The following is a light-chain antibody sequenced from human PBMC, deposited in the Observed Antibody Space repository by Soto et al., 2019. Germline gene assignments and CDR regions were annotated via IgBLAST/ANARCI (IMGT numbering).Light chain of an antibody. Sequence: QSALTQPASGFGAPGQSITLSCPGTSRDVGGYNYVSCYQQHPGKAPKLMIYDVSNRPSGVSNLFSGSKSGNTASLTISGLQAEDEADYYCSSYTSSSTLAYVFGTGTKVTVL. CDR2: DVS. CDR3: SSYTSSSTLAYV. J-gene: IGLJ1*01. V-gene: IGLV2-14*01. CDR1: SRDVGGYNY.